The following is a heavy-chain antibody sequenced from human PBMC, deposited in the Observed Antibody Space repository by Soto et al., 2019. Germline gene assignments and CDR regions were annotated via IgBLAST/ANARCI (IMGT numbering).Heavy chain of an antibody. CDR3: ARVGKRITMVRGVVDGMDV. D-gene: IGHD3-10*01. CDR1: GGSFSGYY. V-gene: IGHV4-34*01. J-gene: IGHJ6*02. CDR2: INHSGST. Sequence: ETLSLTGAVYGGSFSGYYLTWIRQPPGKGLEWIGEINHSGSTNYNPSLNSRVTISVDTSKNQFSLKLSSVTAADTAVYYCARVGKRITMVRGVVDGMDVWGQGTTVTVSS.